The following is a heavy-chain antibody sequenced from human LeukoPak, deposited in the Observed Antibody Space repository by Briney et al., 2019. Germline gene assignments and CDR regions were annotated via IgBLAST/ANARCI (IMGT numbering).Heavy chain of an antibody. D-gene: IGHD4-11*01. CDR1: GFIFSTYN. V-gene: IGHV3-48*04. Sequence: GGSLRLSCATSGFIFSTYNMNRVRQAPGKGLEWVSYISLSSTAIYYADSVKGRFTVSRDNAKNSLFLQMNSLRAEDTGLYYCARATTAKRGSEGYWGRGTLVTVSS. CDR3: ARATTAKRGSEGY. CDR2: ISLSSTAI. J-gene: IGHJ4*02.